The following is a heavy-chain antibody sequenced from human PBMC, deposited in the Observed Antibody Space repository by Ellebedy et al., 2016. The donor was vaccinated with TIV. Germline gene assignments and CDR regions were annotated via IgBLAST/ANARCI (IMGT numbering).Heavy chain of an antibody. Sequence: GESLKISCVVSGFTFSNYAMTWVRQAPGKGLEWVATISASCDRAYSTDSVKGRFTISRDNSNNSLSLQMNNLRAEDTAVYFCAKDYIVALVEETTNWFTSWGQGTLVTVSS. J-gene: IGHJ5*01. D-gene: IGHD2-15*01. CDR1: GFTFSNYA. V-gene: IGHV3-23*01. CDR3: AKDYIVALVEETTNWFTS. CDR2: ISASCDRA.